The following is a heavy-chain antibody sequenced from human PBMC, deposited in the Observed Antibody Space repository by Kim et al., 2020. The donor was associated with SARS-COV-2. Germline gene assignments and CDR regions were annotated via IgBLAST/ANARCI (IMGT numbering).Heavy chain of an antibody. CDR3: ARQGEHNWNDGGFSDLGAFDI. V-gene: IGHV5-51*01. CDR2: IYPGDSDT. J-gene: IGHJ3*02. D-gene: IGHD1-1*01. CDR1: GYSFTSYW. Sequence: GESLKISCKGSGYSFTSYWIGWVRQMPGKGLEWVGIIYPGDSDTRYSPSLQGQVTISADKSISTAYLQWSSLKASDTAMYYCARQGEHNWNDGGFSDLGAFDIWGQGTMVTVSS.